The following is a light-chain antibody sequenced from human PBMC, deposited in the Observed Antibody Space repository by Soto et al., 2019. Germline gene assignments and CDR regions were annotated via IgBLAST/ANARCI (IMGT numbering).Light chain of an antibody. J-gene: IGKJ2*01. CDR2: GAS. Sequence: EIVMTQSPATLSVSPGERATLSCRASQSVSSNLAWYQQKPGQAPRLLIYGASTRATGIPARLSGSGSGTEFTLTISSLQSADFAVYYCQQYQNWPYTFGQGTKLEIK. V-gene: IGKV3-15*01. CDR3: QQYQNWPYT. CDR1: QSVSSN.